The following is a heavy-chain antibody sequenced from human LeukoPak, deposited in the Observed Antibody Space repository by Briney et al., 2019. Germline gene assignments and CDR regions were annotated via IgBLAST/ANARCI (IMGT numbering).Heavy chain of an antibody. D-gene: IGHD2-2*01. V-gene: IGHV4-38-2*01. Sequence: PSETLSLTCGVSGYSISSGYYWGWIRPPPGKGLEWIGSIYRSGSTHYNPSLKSRVTISVDTSKNQFSLMLTSVTAAETAVYYCARANGYCTIATCYNWFDPWGQGTLVTVSS. CDR3: ARANGYCTIATCYNWFDP. CDR2: IYRSGST. CDR1: GYSISSGYY. J-gene: IGHJ5*02.